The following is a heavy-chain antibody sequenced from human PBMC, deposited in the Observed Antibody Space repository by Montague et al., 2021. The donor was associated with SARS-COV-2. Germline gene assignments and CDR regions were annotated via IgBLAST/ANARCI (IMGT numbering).Heavy chain of an antibody. CDR3: ARTTYDILTGTLIACDY. J-gene: IGHJ4*02. V-gene: IGHV2-70*11. D-gene: IGHD3-9*01. Sequence: PALVKPTQTLTLTCTFSGFSLSTSGMCVSWIRQPPGKALEWLARIDWDDDKYYSTSLKTRLTIPKDTFKNQVVLTMTNMDPVDTATYYCARTTYDILTGTLIACDYWGQGTLVTVSS. CDR1: GFSLSTSGMC. CDR2: IDWDDDK.